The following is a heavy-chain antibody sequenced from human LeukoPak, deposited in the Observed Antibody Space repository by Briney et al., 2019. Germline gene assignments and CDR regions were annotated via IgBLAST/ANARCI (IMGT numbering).Heavy chain of an antibody. J-gene: IGHJ4*02. CDR1: GYSFTSYW. V-gene: IGHV5-51*01. Sequence: GDSLKISCKGSGYSFTSYWIGWVRQMPGKGLEWMGIIYPGDSDTRYTPSFQGQVTISADKSIYTTYLQWSSLKASDTAMYYCARVLPMGTYRYFGSWGQGTLVTVSS. CDR3: ARVLPMGTYRYFGS. D-gene: IGHD3-10*01. CDR2: IYPGDSDT.